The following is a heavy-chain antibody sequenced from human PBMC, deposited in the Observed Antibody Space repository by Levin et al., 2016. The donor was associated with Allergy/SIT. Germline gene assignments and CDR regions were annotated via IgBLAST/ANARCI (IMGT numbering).Heavy chain of an antibody. Sequence: ASVKVSCKASGYTFTSYYMHWVRQAPGQGLEWMGIINPSGGSTSYAQKFQGRVTMTRDTSTSTVYMELSSLRSEDTAVYYCARLSGYDSYYYYYGMDVWGQGTTVTVSS. V-gene: IGHV1-46*01. CDR3: ARLSGYDSYYYYYGMDV. CDR2: INPSGGST. J-gene: IGHJ6*02. CDR1: GYTFTSYY. D-gene: IGHD5-12*01.